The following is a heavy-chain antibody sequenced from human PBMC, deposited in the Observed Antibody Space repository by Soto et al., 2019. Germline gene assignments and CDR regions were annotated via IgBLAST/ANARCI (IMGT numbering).Heavy chain of an antibody. V-gene: IGHV1-18*01. Sequence: ASVKGSCKASGYTFTSDGISWVRQAPRQGLEWMGWISAYNGNTNYAQKLQGRVTMTTDTSTSTAYMELRSLRSDDTAVYYCARGLMEITIFGVVTPSDYYYYYYMDVWGKGTTVTVSS. CDR3: ARGLMEITIFGVVTPSDYYYYYYMDV. D-gene: IGHD3-3*01. J-gene: IGHJ6*03. CDR2: ISAYNGNT. CDR1: GYTFTSDG.